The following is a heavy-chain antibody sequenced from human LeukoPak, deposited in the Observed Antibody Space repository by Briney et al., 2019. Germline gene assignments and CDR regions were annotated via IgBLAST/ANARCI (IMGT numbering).Heavy chain of an antibody. CDR2: IKSKTDGGTT. D-gene: IGHD3-10*01. Sequence: GGSLRLSCAAYGFTFSNAWLNWVRQAPGKGLEWVGHIKSKTDGGTTDYAAPVKGRFTISRDNSKNTLFLQMNSLKTEDTNGYYSTLMLGSGSYYDYWGQGTLVTVSS. CDR1: GFTFSNAW. V-gene: IGHV3-15*01. J-gene: IGHJ4*02. CDR3: TLMLGSGSYYDY.